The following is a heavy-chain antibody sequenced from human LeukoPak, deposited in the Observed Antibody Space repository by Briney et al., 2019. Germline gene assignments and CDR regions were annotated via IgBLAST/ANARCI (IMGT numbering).Heavy chain of an antibody. CDR3: ARVPYDSSGYYFDY. V-gene: IGHV4-30-4*01. Sequence: SQTLSLTCTVSGGSISSGDYYWSWIRQPPGKGLEWLEYIYYSGRLYYNPSLKSRVTISVDTSKNQFSLKLSYVTAADTAVYYCARVPYDSSGYYFDYWGQGTLVTVSS. D-gene: IGHD3-22*01. CDR1: GGSISSGDYY. J-gene: IGHJ4*02. CDR2: IYYSGRL.